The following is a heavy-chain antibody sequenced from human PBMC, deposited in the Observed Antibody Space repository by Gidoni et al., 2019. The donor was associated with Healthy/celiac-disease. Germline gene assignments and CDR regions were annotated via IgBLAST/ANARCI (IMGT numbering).Heavy chain of an antibody. Sequence: QVQLVQSGAEVKKPGSTGKVACKATGGNVSSYAISWVRQAPGQGLEWMGRIIPILGIANYAQQFQGRVTITADKSTSTAYMELSSLISEDTAVYYCARGKDCSGGSCYPYYYFDYWGQGTLVTVSS. CDR3: ARGKDCSGGSCYPYYYFDY. V-gene: IGHV1-69*04. CDR2: IIPILGIA. J-gene: IGHJ4*02. D-gene: IGHD2-15*01. CDR1: GGNVSSYA.